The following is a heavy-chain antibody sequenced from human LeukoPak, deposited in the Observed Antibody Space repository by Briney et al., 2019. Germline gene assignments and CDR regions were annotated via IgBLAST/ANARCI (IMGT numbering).Heavy chain of an antibody. Sequence: GGSLRLSCAASGFTFSDYYMSWIRQAPGKGLEWVSHISSSGSTIYYADSVKGRFTISRDNAKNSLYLQMNSLRAEDTAVYFCARDFRRIRSSGTFYYFDFWGLGTLVTVSS. CDR3: ARDFRRIRSSGTFYYFDF. J-gene: IGHJ4*02. V-gene: IGHV3-11*01. D-gene: IGHD2-2*01. CDR1: GFTFSDYY. CDR2: ISSSGSTI.